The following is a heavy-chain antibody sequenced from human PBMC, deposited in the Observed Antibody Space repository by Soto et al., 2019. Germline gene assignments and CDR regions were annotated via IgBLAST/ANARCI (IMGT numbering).Heavy chain of an antibody. J-gene: IGHJ4*02. D-gene: IGHD3-22*01. CDR1: GGSISSGDYY. CDR2: IYYSGST. CDR3: ARTTTMRVNNFDY. Sequence: QVQLQESGPGLVKPSQTLSLTCTVSGGSISSGDYYWSWIRQPPGKGLEWIGYIYYSGSTYYNPSLKSRVTIAVDTSKNQFSLKLSSVTAADTAVYYCARTTTMRVNNFDYWGQGTLVTVSS. V-gene: IGHV4-30-4*01.